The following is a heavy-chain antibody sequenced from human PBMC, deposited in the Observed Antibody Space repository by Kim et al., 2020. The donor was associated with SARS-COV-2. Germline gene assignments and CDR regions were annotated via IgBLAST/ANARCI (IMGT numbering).Heavy chain of an antibody. J-gene: IGHJ6*02. CDR2: IYYSVST. CDR1: GGSISSGGYY. D-gene: IGHD1-26*01. Sequence: TLSLTCTVSGGSISSGGYYWSWIRQHPGKGLELIGYIYYSVSTYYNPSLKSRVTISVDTSKNQFSLKLSSVTAADTAVYYCARDPKYSGSYSRYYGMDVWGQGTTVTASS. CDR3: ARDPKYSGSYSRYYGMDV. V-gene: IGHV4-31*03.